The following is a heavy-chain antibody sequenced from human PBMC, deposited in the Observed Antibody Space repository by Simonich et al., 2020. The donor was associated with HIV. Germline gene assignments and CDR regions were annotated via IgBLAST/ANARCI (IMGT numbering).Heavy chain of an antibody. CDR2: ISNSSSYI. Sequence: EVQLVDSGGGLVKPGGSLRLSCAASGFTFSSYSMNWVRQAPGKGLEWVSSISNSSSYIYYADSVKGRFTISRDNAKNSLYLQMNSLRAEDTAVYYCARDGRKGSSTSCSDYWGQGTLVTVSS. D-gene: IGHD2-2*01. CDR1: GFTFSSYS. CDR3: ARDGRKGSSTSCSDY. V-gene: IGHV3-21*01. J-gene: IGHJ4*02.